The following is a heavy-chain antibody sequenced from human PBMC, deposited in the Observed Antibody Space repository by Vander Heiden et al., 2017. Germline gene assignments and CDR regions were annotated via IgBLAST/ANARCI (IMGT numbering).Heavy chain of an antibody. CDR3: AKDDQVTLTSVTYYGMDV. CDR1: GCRFSTCA. V-gene: IGHV3-23*01. D-gene: IGHD4-17*01. J-gene: IGHJ6*02. Sequence: VQQLESGGDWVQPGGSLRLSCAASGCRFSTCAMSWVRQAPGKGLEWVSAISASDDSTYYADSVKGRFTISRDTSRSTMYLHMNSLRAEDTAVYYCAKDDQVTLTSVTYYGMDVWGQGTTVTVSS. CDR2: ISASDDST.